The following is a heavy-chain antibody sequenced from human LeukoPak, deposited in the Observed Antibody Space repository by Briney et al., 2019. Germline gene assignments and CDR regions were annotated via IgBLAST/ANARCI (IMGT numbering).Heavy chain of an antibody. Sequence: GGSLRLSCAASGFTFSSYTMNWVRQAPGKGLEWVSYISTSGRTIHYADSVKGRFTISRDNSKNTLYLQMNSLRAEDTAVYYCARDGDDSSGYFDYWGQGTLVTVSS. J-gene: IGHJ4*02. D-gene: IGHD3-22*01. V-gene: IGHV3-48*01. CDR2: ISTSGRTI. CDR3: ARDGDDSSGYFDY. CDR1: GFTFSSYT.